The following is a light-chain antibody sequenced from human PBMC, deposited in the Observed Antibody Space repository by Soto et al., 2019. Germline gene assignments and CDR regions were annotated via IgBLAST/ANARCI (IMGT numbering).Light chain of an antibody. Sequence: DIQMTQSPSTLSASVGDRVTITCRASQSISGSLAWYQQKPGKAQKLLIYEASNLKSGVPSRFSGSGSGTEYTLTISSLQPDYSASYYCQQYNGYWTFGQGTRVAIK. CDR3: QQYNGYWT. V-gene: IGKV1-5*03. CDR1: QSISGS. J-gene: IGKJ1*01. CDR2: EAS.